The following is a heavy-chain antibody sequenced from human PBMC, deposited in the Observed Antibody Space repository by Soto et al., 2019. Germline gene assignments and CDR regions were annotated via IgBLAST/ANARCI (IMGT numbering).Heavy chain of an antibody. D-gene: IGHD3-22*01. CDR3: ERDGEWHDSSGYYDYYYGPDV. CDR2: IWYDGSNK. CDR1: GFTFSSSG. Sequence: QVQLVESGGGVVQPGRSLRLSCAASGFTFSSSGMHWVRQAPGKGLEWVAVIWYDGSNKYYDDSVKGRFTISRDNSKKMMYLQMNSMRAEDTAVYYCERDGEWHDSSGYYDYYYGPDVWGQGTTVTVSS. J-gene: IGHJ6*02. V-gene: IGHV3-33*01.